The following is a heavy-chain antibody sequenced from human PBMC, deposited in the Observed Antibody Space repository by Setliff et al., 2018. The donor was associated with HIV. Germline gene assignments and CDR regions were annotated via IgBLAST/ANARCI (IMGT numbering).Heavy chain of an antibody. CDR1: GFTVSSNY. V-gene: IGHV3-53*01. CDR2: IYSGSTT. CDR3: ARSPQGGYFDY. J-gene: IGHJ4*03. Sequence: GGSLRLSCAASGFTVSSNYMNWVRQAPGKGLEWVSIIYSGSTTYYADSVKGRFTISRDNSKNTLYLQMNSLRVEDTAVYHCARSPQGGYFDYWGQGTLVTVSS.